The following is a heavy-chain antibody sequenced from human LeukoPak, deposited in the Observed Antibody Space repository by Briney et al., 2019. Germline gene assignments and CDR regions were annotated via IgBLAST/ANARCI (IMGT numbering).Heavy chain of an antibody. V-gene: IGHV3-66*04. CDR2: IHLGGAA. CDR3: ASHKRRGYSGYAGGLEY. CDR1: GLTVSSNF. D-gene: IGHD5-12*01. J-gene: IGHJ4*02. Sequence: GGSLRLSCAAAGLTVSSNFMSWVRQAPGKGLEWVSIIHLGGAAYYADSVKGRFTIFRDNSKNTLYLQMNSLRAEDTAVYYCASHKRRGYSGYAGGLEYWGQGTLVTASS.